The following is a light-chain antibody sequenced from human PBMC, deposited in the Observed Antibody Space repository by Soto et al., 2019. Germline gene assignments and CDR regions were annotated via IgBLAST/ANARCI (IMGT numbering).Light chain of an antibody. Sequence: EIVMKQSLATLSVSPGERVSLSGRASQSVNSKLAWYQQKPGQAPRLLIYGASTRATGIPARFSGSGSGTEFTLTISSLQSEDFAVYFCQQYNNWPPITFGQGTRLEIK. CDR1: QSVNSK. CDR2: GAS. V-gene: IGKV3-15*01. CDR3: QQYNNWPPIT. J-gene: IGKJ5*01.